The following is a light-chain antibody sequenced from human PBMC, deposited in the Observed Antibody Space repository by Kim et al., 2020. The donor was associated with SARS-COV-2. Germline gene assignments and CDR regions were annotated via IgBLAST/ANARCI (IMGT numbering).Light chain of an antibody. CDR1: KLGDKY. Sequence: SYELTQPPSVSVSPGQTASITCSGDKLGDKYTCWYQQKPGQSPVLVIYQDNKRPSGIPERFSGSNSGNTATLTISGTQAMDEADSFCQAWDSSTVVFGGG. CDR2: QDN. V-gene: IGLV3-1*01. CDR3: QAWDSSTVV. J-gene: IGLJ2*01.